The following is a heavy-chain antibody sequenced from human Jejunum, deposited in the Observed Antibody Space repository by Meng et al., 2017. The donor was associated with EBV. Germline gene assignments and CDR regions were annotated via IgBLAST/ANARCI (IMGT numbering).Heavy chain of an antibody. CDR2: IYHSGST. J-gene: IGHJ4*02. D-gene: IGHD2-21*01. CDR3: ASIHPSIDS. CDR1: SGSIFSSNW. V-gene: IGHV4-4*02. Sequence: QMQLKESGPGLVKPSGTLSLTCAVSSGSIFSSNWWTWVRQPPGKGLEWIGEIYHSGSTNYNPSLKSRITMSLDKSKNQFSLKLRSVTAADTAVYYCASIHPSIDSWGPGTLVTV.